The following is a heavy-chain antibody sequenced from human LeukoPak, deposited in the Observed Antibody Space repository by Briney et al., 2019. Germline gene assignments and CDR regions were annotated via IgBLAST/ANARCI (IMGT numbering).Heavy chain of an antibody. CDR3: ARVVYYYYMDV. V-gene: IGHV1-2*02. Sequence: ASVKVSCKASGYTFTGYYMHWVRQAPGQGLERMGWINPNSGGTNYAQKFQGRVTITRDTTISTAYMELRRLRSDDTAVYYCARVVYYYYMDVWGKGTTVTISS. CDR2: INPNSGGT. CDR1: GYTFTGYY. J-gene: IGHJ6*03.